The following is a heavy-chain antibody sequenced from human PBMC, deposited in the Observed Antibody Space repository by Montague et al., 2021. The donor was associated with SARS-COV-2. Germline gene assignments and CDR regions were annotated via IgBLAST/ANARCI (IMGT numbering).Heavy chain of an antibody. D-gene: IGHD3-10*01. CDR3: ARDRPVARGYDGFDI. CDR2: IYISGTT. V-gene: IGHV4-4*07. J-gene: IGHJ3*02. CDR1: NGSISHYY. Sequence: SETLSLTCTVSNGSISHYYWSWIRQSAGKGLEWIGRIYISGTTKYNPSLESRVTMSVDTSKNQFSLKLDSVTAADAAVYYCARDRPVARGYDGFDIWGQGTMVTVSS.